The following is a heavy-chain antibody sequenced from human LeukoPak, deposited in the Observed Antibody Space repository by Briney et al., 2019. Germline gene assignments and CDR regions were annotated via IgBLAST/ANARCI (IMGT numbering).Heavy chain of an antibody. D-gene: IGHD6-19*01. V-gene: IGHV4-34*01. CDR2: INHSGST. CDR3: ARRQQWGYYFDY. Sequence: SETLSLTCAVYGGSFSGYYWSWIRQPPGKGLEWIGEINHSGSTNYNPSLKSRVTISVDTSKNQFSLKLSSVTAADTAVYYCARRQQWGYYFDYWGQGTLVTVSS. CDR1: GGSFSGYY. J-gene: IGHJ4*02.